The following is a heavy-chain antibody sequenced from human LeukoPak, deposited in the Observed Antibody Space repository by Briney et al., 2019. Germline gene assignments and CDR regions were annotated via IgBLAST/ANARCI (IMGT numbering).Heavy chain of an antibody. CDR3: ARGPLGGSGGTCYVNY. V-gene: IGHV3-30*03. D-gene: IGHD2-15*01. CDR2: ISYDGNNK. J-gene: IGHJ4*02. CDR1: GFTFSSYG. Sequence: PGRSLRLSCAASGFTFSSYGMHWVRQAPGKGLEWVAVISYDGNNKYCADSVKGRFTISRDNSKNTLYLQMNSLRAEDTAVYYCARGPLGGSGGTCYVNYWGQGTLVTVSS.